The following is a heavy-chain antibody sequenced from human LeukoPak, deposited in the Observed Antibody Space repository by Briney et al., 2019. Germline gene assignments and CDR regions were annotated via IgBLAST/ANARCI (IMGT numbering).Heavy chain of an antibody. V-gene: IGHV3-9*01. CDR3: ATDLGGEFYYYYGMDV. J-gene: IGHJ6*02. D-gene: IGHD3-10*01. CDR2: INWNRGSI. CDR1: GFTFDDYA. Sequence: GGSLRLSCAASGFTFDDYAMHWVRQAPGKGLEWVSGINWNRGSIVYADSVKGRFTISRDNDKNSLYLQMNSLRDEDTALYYCATDLGGEFYYYYGMDVWGQGTTVTVSS.